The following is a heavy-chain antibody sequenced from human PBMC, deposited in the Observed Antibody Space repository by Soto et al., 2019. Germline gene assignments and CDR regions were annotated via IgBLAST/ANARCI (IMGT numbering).Heavy chain of an antibody. CDR3: ARGPSVTTSVGDYFHN. D-gene: IGHD4-17*01. V-gene: IGHV4-4*07. CDR1: GGSISSYY. J-gene: IGHJ4*02. Sequence: QVQLQESGPGLVKPSETLSLTCTVSGGSISSYYWSWIRQPAGKGLEWIGRIYTSGSTNYNPSLKSRVTMSVDTSKNQFSLKLSSVTAADTAVYYCARGPSVTTSVGDYFHNWGQGTLVTVSS. CDR2: IYTSGST.